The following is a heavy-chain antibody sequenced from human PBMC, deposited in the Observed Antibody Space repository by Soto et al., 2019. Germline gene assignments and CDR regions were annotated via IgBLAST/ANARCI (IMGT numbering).Heavy chain of an antibody. Sequence: TLSLTCTASCCSINSGHFIWYCWTWGRGHPGKGLEWIGAGFYNGTTYYNASLTSRLTISVDTYQSQFSLSLTSVTAAATDVYYCERIIHNDSGYYPYYLDFWGQGTMVTVSS. J-gene: IGHJ4*02. CDR1: CCSINSGHFIWYC. D-gene: IGHD3-22*01. CDR3: ERIIHNDSGYYPYYLDF. CDR2: GFYNGTT. V-gene: IGHV4-31*03.